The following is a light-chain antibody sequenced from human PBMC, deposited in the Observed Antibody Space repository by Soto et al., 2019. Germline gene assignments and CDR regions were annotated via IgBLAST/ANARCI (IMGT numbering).Light chain of an antibody. J-gene: IGKJ5*01. V-gene: IGKV3-20*01. CDR3: QQYASSPIT. Sequence: EIVLTQSPGTLSLSPGERATLSCRASQSVGRNYLAWYQQKPGQAPWLLIFDASSRATGIPDRFSGSGSGTDFTLTISRLEPEDFEVCYCQQYASSPITFGQGTRLEIK. CDR1: QSVGRNY. CDR2: DAS.